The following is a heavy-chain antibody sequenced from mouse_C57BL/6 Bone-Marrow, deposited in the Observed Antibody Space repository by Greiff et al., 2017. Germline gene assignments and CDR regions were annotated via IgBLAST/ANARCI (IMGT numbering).Heavy chain of an antibody. J-gene: IGHJ4*01. CDR3: AVITTVVATDYYAMDY. CDR2: INPYNGGT. D-gene: IGHD1-1*01. V-gene: IGHV1-19*01. CDR1: GYTFTDYY. Sequence: EVQLQQSGPVLVKPGASVKMSCKASGYTFTDYYMNWVKQSHGKSLEWIGVINPYNGGTSYNQKFKGKATLTVDKSSSTAYMELNSLTSEDSAVYYCAVITTVVATDYYAMDYWGQGTSVTVSS.